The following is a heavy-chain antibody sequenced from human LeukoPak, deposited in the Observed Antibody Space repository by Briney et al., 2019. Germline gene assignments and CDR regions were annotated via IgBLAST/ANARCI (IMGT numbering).Heavy chain of an antibody. Sequence: SETLSLTCSVSGYSISSGYYWGWIRQPPGKGLEWIGSIYHSGSTLYNPSLRSRITISLDTSKNHFSLKLSSVTAADTAVYYCARVSDIVVVPPANYGMNVWGQGTTVTVFS. J-gene: IGHJ6*02. CDR1: GYSISSGYY. V-gene: IGHV4-38-2*02. D-gene: IGHD2-2*01. CDR3: ARVSDIVVVPPANYGMNV. CDR2: IYHSGST.